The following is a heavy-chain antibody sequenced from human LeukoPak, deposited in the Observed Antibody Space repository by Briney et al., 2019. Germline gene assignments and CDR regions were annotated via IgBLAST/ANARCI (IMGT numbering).Heavy chain of an antibody. D-gene: IGHD3-10*01. Sequence: GGSLRLSCAASGFIVSSNYMSWVRQAPGKGLEWVSVIYSGGSTYYADSVKGRFTISRDNSKNTLYLQMNSLRAEDTAVYYCARQLLHDHGSGSYRDDYWGQGTLVTVSS. J-gene: IGHJ4*02. CDR1: GFIVSSNY. V-gene: IGHV3-66*04. CDR3: ARQLLHDHGSGSYRDDY. CDR2: IYSGGST.